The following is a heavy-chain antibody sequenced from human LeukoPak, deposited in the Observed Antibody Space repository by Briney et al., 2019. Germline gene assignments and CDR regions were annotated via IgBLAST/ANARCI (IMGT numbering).Heavy chain of an antibody. CDR3: ARISGEVITVDY. D-gene: IGHD3-22*01. Sequence: SETLSLTCTVSGGSISSYYWSWIRQPPGKGLEWIGYIYYSGSTNYNPSLKSRVTISVDTSKNQFSLKLSSVTAADTAVYYCARISGEVITVDYWGQGTLVTVSS. CDR2: IYYSGST. CDR1: GGSISSYY. V-gene: IGHV4-59*12. J-gene: IGHJ4*02.